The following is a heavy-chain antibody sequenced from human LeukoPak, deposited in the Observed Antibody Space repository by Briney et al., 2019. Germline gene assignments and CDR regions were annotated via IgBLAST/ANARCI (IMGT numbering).Heavy chain of an antibody. Sequence: SETLSLTCTVSGGSISIFYWSWIRQPPGKGREWIGALYYSGTTNYNPSLKSRLTISLDSSKNQFSLRLTSVTPADTAVYYCGRIDAVPATPTSFDYCGQGTLVTVSA. D-gene: IGHD5-24*01. J-gene: IGHJ4*02. CDR1: GGSISIFY. V-gene: IGHV4-59*01. CDR2: LYYSGTT. CDR3: GRIDAVPATPTSFDY.